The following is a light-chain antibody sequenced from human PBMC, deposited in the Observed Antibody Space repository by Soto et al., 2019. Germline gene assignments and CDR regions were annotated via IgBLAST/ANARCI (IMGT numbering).Light chain of an antibody. J-gene: IGKJ5*01. Sequence: IQMTQSPSSLSASVGDGVTITCRASQDIRTYLNWYQQKPGKALKLLISAASSLQSGVPSRFSARGSGTDFTLTIRTLQPADFATYYCQQSFSTLLITFGQGTRLEVK. CDR1: QDIRTY. CDR2: AAS. V-gene: IGKV1-39*01. CDR3: QQSFSTLLIT.